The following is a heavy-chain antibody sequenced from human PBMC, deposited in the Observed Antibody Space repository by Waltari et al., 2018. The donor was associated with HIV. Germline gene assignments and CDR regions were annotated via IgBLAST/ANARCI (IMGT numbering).Heavy chain of an antibody. CDR1: GGSINSTSSY. Sequence: QLQLQESGPGLVKPSETLSLICSISGGSINSTSSYWGWIRQPPGKGLEWIGSMFYSSRTHYNPSLKSRVTISVDTSKNQFSLKLSSVTAADTALYYCARQAYYYGSGSANWFDPWGQGTLVTVSS. CDR2: MFYSSRT. V-gene: IGHV4-39*01. CDR3: ARQAYYYGSGSANWFDP. D-gene: IGHD3-10*01. J-gene: IGHJ5*02.